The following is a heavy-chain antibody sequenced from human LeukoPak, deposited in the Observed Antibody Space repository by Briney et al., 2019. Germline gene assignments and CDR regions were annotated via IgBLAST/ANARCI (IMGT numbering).Heavy chain of an antibody. Sequence: PGGTLRLSCVASGFTFSSHGMNWVRQAPGKGLEWVSGITSGTRTYYADSVKGRFAISRDNSKNTMYLQMNSLRAEDTAVYYCARVLIDYSNYLGWFDPWGQGTLVTVSS. CDR3: ARVLIDYSNYLGWFDP. CDR2: ITSGTRT. CDR1: GFTFSSHG. V-gene: IGHV3-23*01. J-gene: IGHJ5*02. D-gene: IGHD4-11*01.